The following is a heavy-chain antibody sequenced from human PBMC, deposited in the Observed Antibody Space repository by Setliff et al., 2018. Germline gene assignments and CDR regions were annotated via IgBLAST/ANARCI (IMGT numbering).Heavy chain of an antibody. CDR2: IYYSGNSNYDT. CDR1: GGSINSYY. J-gene: IGHJ6*02. Sequence: SETLSLTCIVSGGSINSYYWNWIRQPPGKGLEWIGYIYYSGNSNYDTNYNPSLKSRVTILSDTSKNQFSLILSSVTAADTAVYYCAREDYYYYGMDVWGQGTMVTVSS. V-gene: IGHV4-59*08. CDR3: AREDYYYYGMDV.